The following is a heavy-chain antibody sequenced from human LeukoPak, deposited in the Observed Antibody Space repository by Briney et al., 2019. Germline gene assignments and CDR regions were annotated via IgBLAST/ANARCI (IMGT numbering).Heavy chain of an antibody. CDR2: IDSRSSTI. Sequence: GGSLRLSCATSGFSFSRYEMNWVRQAPGKGLEWVAYIDSRSSTIYYADSMKGRFTISRDNDKNSLYLQMNSLRVGDTAIYYCAREEYQVLLDWGQGILVTVAS. J-gene: IGHJ4*02. V-gene: IGHV3-48*03. D-gene: IGHD2-15*01. CDR3: AREEYQVLLD. CDR1: GFSFSRYE.